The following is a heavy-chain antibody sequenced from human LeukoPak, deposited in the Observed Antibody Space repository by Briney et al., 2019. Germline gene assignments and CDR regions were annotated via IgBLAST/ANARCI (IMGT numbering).Heavy chain of an antibody. D-gene: IGHD2-2*01. CDR1: GFTFSSYS. CDR3: ARGGDVVVPAAYDFEY. J-gene: IGHJ4*02. V-gene: IGHV3-21*01. Sequence: GGSLRLSCAASGFTFSSYSMNWVRQAPGKGLEWVSSISSSSSYIYYADSVKGRFTISRDNAKNSLYLQMNSLRAEDTAVYYCARGGDVVVPAAYDFEYWGQGTLVTVSS. CDR2: ISSSSSYI.